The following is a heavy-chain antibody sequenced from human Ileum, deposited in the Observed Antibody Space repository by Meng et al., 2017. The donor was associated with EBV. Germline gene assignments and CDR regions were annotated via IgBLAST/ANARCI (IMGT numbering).Heavy chain of an antibody. Sequence: QVDLQGSGPGMVKPSETLSLTCAGSGGSTSRSDWWSWVRQPPGKGLEWIGETSHSGSTNYSPSLKSRVTISLDKSKNQLSLKLNSVTAADTAVYYCASSDYYRSDYWGQGTLVTVSS. V-gene: IGHV4-4*02. J-gene: IGHJ4*02. CDR2: TSHSGST. D-gene: IGHD3-22*01. CDR3: ASSDYYRSDY. CDR1: GGSTSRSDW.